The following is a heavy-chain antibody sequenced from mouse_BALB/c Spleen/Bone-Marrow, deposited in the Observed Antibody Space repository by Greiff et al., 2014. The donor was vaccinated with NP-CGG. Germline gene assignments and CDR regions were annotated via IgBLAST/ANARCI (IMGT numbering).Heavy chain of an antibody. D-gene: IGHD2-1*01. CDR2: INPSNGGT. CDR3: TRSGNYLFAY. CDR1: GYTFTNYY. V-gene: IGHV1S81*02. J-gene: IGHJ3*01. Sequence: LQESGAELVKPGASVRLSCKASGYTFTNYYMYWVKQRPGQGLEWIGEINPSNGGTNFNEKFKSKATLTVDKSSNTTYMQLSSPTSEDSAVYYCTRSGNYLFAYWGQGTLVTVSA.